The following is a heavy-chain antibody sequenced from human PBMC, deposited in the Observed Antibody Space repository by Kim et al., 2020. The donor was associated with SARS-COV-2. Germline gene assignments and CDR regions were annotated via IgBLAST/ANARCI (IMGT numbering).Heavy chain of an antibody. CDR3: ARGRPPRVLAGTTFIRRQQLAYFDY. CDR1: GGSFSSYY. CDR2: INHSGST. D-gene: IGHD1-7*01. V-gene: IGHV4-34*01. J-gene: IGHJ4*02. Sequence: SETLSLTCAVYGGSFSSYYWSWIRQPPGKGLEWIGQINHSGSTNYNPSLKSRVTISVDTSKNLFSLKLSSVTAADTAVYYCARGRPPRVLAGTTFIRRQQLAYFDYWGQGTLATVSS.